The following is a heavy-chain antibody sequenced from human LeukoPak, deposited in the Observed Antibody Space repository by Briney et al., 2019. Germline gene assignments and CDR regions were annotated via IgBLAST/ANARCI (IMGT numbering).Heavy chain of an antibody. CDR3: ARDWEGGPGPRTH. Sequence: SSQTLSLTCTVPGGSISSGSYYWSWIRQPAGKGLEWIGRIYTSGSTNYNPSLKSRVTISVDTSKNQFSLKLSSVTAADTAVYYCARDWEGGPGPRTHWGQGTLVTVSS. V-gene: IGHV4-61*02. J-gene: IGHJ4*02. D-gene: IGHD1-26*01. CDR1: GGSISSGSYY. CDR2: IYTSGST.